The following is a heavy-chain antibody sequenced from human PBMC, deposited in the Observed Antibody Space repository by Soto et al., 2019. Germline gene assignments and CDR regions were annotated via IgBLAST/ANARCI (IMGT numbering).Heavy chain of an antibody. Sequence: EVQLLESGGGLVQPGGPLRLSCTASGFTFSNSAMTWVRQAPGGGLEWVSLISGNGGDTYYADPVKGRFTISRDNSESTLYLQMNSLRAEDTAVFYCAKSSGHYTDWGQGTLVAVSS. CDR1: GFTFSNSA. CDR3: AKSSGHYTD. J-gene: IGHJ4*02. D-gene: IGHD6-19*01. CDR2: ISGNGGDT. V-gene: IGHV3-23*01.